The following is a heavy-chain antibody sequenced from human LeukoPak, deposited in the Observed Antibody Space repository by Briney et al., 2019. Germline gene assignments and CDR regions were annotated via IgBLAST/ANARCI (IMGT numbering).Heavy chain of an antibody. Sequence: GGSLRLSCAASGFSFSSYSINWVRQAPGKGLEWVSYISGDGNAKHYTDSVKGRFTISRDDAKNALYLQMNSLRAEDTAVYFCARDYVYAFDYWGQGTLVTVSS. D-gene: IGHD2/OR15-2a*01. J-gene: IGHJ4*02. CDR2: ISGDGNAK. V-gene: IGHV3-48*01. CDR3: ARDYVYAFDY. CDR1: GFSFSSYS.